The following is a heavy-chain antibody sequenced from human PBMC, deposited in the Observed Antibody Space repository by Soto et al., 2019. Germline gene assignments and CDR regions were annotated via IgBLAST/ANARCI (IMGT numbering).Heavy chain of an antibody. CDR2: INHSGST. D-gene: IGHD6-13*01. V-gene: IGHV4-34*01. CDR1: GGSFSGYY. J-gene: IGHJ4*02. CDR3: VRSGAAAALDY. Sequence: SETLSLTCAVYGGSFSGYYWSWIRQPPGKGLEWIGEINHSGSTNYNPSLKSRVTISVDTSKNQFSLKLSSVTAADTAVYYCVRSGAAAALDYWGQGTLVTVSS.